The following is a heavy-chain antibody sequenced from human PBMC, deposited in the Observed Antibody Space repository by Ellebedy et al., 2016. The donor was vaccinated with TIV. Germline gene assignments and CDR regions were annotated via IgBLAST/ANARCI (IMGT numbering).Heavy chain of an antibody. Sequence: SETLSLTCTVSGGSISSYYWNWIRQPPGKGLEWIGYIYYSGSTNYNPSLKSRVTISVDTSKSQFSLRLSSVTAADTAAYYCARVDSDLFTVDEYHYYMDVWGKGTTVTVSS. D-gene: IGHD3-9*01. V-gene: IGHV4-59*01. CDR2: IYYSGST. CDR1: GGSISSYY. J-gene: IGHJ6*03. CDR3: ARVDSDLFTVDEYHYYMDV.